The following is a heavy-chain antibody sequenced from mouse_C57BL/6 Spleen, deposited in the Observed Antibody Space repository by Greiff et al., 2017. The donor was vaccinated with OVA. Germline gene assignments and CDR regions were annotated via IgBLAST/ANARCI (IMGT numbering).Heavy chain of an antibody. CDR1: GYTFTSYW. CDR2: IDPSDSYT. V-gene: IGHV1-69*01. J-gene: IGHJ1*03. Sequence: QVQLQQPGAELVMPGASVKLSCKASGYTFTSYWMHWVKQRPGQGLEWIGEIDPSDSYTNYNQKFKGKSTLTVDKSSSTAYMQLSSLTSEDSAVYYCARSGYDGYFDVWGTGTTVTVSS. D-gene: IGHD2-2*01. CDR3: ARSGYDGYFDV.